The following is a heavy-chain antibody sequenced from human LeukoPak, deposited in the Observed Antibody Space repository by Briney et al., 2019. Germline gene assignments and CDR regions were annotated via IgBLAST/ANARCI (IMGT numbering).Heavy chain of an antibody. J-gene: IGHJ3*02. CDR2: TYYRSKWFN. CDR3: ARRLGSSSPGFDR. Sequence: ASQNLSRTCAVSRDSVSSNSAAWHWIRQSPSRGVEWLGRTYYRSKWFNDYAVAVKSRRTLNPDTSNNQFSLQLNSVTPEDTAVYYCARRLGSSSPGFDRWGQGTMVTVSS. CDR1: RDSVSSNSAA. V-gene: IGHV6-1*01. D-gene: IGHD6-13*01.